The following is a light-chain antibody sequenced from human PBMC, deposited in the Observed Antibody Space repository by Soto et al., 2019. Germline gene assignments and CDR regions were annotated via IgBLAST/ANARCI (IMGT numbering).Light chain of an antibody. J-gene: IGKJ1*01. Sequence: VVLPQSPGTLSLSPGERSTLSCRASQSVSSSYLAWYQQKPGQAPRLLIYGASSRATGIPDRFSGSGSGTDFTLTISRLEPEDFAVYYCQQYGSSPWMFGQGTKVDIK. V-gene: IGKV3-20*01. CDR3: QQYGSSPWM. CDR1: QSVSSSY. CDR2: GAS.